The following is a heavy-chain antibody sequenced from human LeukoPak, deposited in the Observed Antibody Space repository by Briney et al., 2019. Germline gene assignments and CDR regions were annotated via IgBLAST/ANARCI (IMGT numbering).Heavy chain of an antibody. CDR3: ARDGRIAEAPRDHYYYYYGMDV. V-gene: IGHV1-18*01. Sequence: ASVKVSCKASGYTFTSYGINWVRQAPGQGLEWMGWISAYNGNTNYAQKLQGRVTMTTDTSTSTAYMELRSLRSDDTAVYYCARDGRIAEAPRDHYYYYYGMDVWGQGPRSPSP. D-gene: IGHD3-16*02. CDR1: GYTFTSYG. J-gene: IGHJ6*02. CDR2: ISAYNGNT.